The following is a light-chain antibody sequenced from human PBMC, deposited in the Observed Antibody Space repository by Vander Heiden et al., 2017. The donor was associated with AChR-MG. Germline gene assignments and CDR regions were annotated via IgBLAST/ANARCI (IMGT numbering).Light chain of an antibody. V-gene: IGKV1-5*03. CDR3: QQYHSYPYT. CDR1: QSIVSW. Sequence: DSQMTQSPSTLSASVGDRVILTCRASQSIVSWLAWYQQKPGRAPKLLMYKASSLESGVPSRFSGSGSGTEFTLAISSLQPEDFATYYCQQYHSYPYTFGQGTKLEIK. J-gene: IGKJ2*01. CDR2: KAS.